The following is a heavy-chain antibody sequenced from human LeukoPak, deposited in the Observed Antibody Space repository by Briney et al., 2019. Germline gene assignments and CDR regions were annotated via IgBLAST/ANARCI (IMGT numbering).Heavy chain of an antibody. V-gene: IGHV4-39*07. J-gene: IGHJ6*02. Sequence: PSETLSLTCTVSGGSISSSSYYWGWIRQPPGKGLEWIGSIYYSGSTYYNPSLKSRVTISVDTSKNQFSLKLSSVTAADTAVYYCARVHDIRYGMDVWGQGTTVTVSS. D-gene: IGHD3-9*01. CDR1: GGSISSSSYY. CDR3: ARVHDIRYGMDV. CDR2: IYYSGST.